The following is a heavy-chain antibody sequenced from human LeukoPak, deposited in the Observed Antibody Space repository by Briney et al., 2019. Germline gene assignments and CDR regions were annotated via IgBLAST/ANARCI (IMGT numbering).Heavy chain of an antibody. CDR2: IKSKTDGGTT. CDR1: GFTFRNAW. D-gene: IGHD1-1*01. Sequence: GGSLRLSFAASGFTFRNAWMNWVRQPPGKGLEWVGRIKSKTDGGTTDYAAPVKGRFTISRDDSKNTLYLQMNSLKTEDTAVYYCTSSSNWNYYYYGMDVWGQGTTVTVSS. CDR3: TSSSNWNYYYYGMDV. J-gene: IGHJ6*02. V-gene: IGHV3-15*07.